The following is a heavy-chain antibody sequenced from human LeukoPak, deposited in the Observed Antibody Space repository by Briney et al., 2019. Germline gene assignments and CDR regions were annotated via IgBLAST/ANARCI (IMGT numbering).Heavy chain of an antibody. D-gene: IGHD3-16*02. CDR1: GGSISSYY. J-gene: IGHJ3*02. Sequence: SETLSLTCTVSGGSISSYYWSWIRQPPGKGLEWIGSIYYSGSTYYNPSLKSRVTISVDTSKNQFSLKLSSVTAADTAVYYCARDHRQSMITFGGVIVIGAFDIWGQGTMVTVSS. CDR2: IYYSGST. CDR3: ARDHRQSMITFGGVIVIGAFDI. V-gene: IGHV4-59*12.